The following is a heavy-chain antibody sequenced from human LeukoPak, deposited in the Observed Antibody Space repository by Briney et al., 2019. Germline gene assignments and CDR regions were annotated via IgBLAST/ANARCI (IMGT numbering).Heavy chain of an antibody. V-gene: IGHV3-23*01. CDR1: GFTFSSYC. CDR3: AKALSYSGYDYYFGS. J-gene: IGHJ4*02. Sequence: GGSLRLSCAASGFTFSSYCMSWVRPAPGKGLEWVSTVSGNDGSTYYADSAKGRFIISRDNSKKTLYLQMSGLRAEDTALYYCAKALSYSGYDYYFGSWGEGTLVTVSS. CDR2: VSGNDGST. D-gene: IGHD5-12*01.